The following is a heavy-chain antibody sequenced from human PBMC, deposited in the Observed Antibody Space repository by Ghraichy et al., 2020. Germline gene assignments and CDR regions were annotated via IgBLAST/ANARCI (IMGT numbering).Heavy chain of an antibody. Sequence: GGSLRLSCAASGFTFSDYYMSWIRQAPGKGLEWVSYISSSSSYTNYADSVKGRFTISRDNAKNSLYLQMNSLRAEDTAVYYCARGVGATLVDYWGQGTLVTVSS. CDR1: GFTFSDYY. V-gene: IGHV3-11*05. CDR3: ARGVGATLVDY. CDR2: ISSSSSYT. J-gene: IGHJ4*02. D-gene: IGHD1-26*01.